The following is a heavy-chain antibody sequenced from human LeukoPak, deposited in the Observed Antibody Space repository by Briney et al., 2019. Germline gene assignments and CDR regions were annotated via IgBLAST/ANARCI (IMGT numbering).Heavy chain of an antibody. Sequence: SETLSLTCTVSGGSISSYYWSWLRQPAGKGLEWIGRIYTSGSTNYNPSLKSRVTMSVDTSKNQFSLKLSSVTAADTAVYYCARSPTDDYGDDDAFDIWGQGTMVTVSS. D-gene: IGHD4-17*01. CDR2: IYTSGST. CDR3: ARSPTDDYGDDDAFDI. J-gene: IGHJ3*02. CDR1: GGSISSYY. V-gene: IGHV4-4*07.